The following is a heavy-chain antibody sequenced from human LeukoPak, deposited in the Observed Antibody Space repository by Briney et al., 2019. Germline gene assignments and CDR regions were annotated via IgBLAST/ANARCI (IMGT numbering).Heavy chain of an antibody. D-gene: IGHD6-6*01. V-gene: IGHV1-46*01. CDR3: ARDLQLVHHYYYGLDV. Sequence: EASVNVSCTASGYTFTSYYMHWVRQAPGQGLEWMGIINPSGGSTSYAQKFQGRVTMTRDTSTSTVYMELSSLRSEDTAVYYCARDLQLVHHYYYGLDVWGQGTTVTVSS. J-gene: IGHJ6*02. CDR1: GYTFTSYY. CDR2: INPSGGST.